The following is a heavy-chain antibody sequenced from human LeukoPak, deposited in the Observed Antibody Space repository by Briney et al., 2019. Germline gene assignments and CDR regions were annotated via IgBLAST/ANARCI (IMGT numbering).Heavy chain of an antibody. J-gene: IGHJ4*02. D-gene: IGHD6-19*01. V-gene: IGHV3-74*01. CDR1: GFTFSSYW. CDR2: ITTDGSGT. Sequence: GGSLRLSCAASGFTFSSYWMHWVRQAPGKGLVWVSRITTDGSGTTYADSVKGRFTISRDNAKNMLYLQMNSLRAEDTAVYYCAKISVTLTRDYWGQGTLVTVSS. CDR3: AKISVTLTRDY.